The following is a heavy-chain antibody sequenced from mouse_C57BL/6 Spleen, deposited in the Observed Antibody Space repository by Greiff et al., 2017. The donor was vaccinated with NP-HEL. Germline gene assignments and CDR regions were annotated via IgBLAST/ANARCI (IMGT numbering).Heavy chain of an antibody. D-gene: IGHD2-5*01. Sequence: VQLQQPGAELVKPGASVKLSCKASGYTFTSYWMQWVKQRPGQGLEWIGEIDPSDSYTNYNQKFKGKATLTVDTSSSTAYMQLSSLTSEDSAVYYCARGNSYYSNSYYFDYWGQGTTLTVSS. CDR1: GYTFTSYW. CDR2: IDPSDSYT. J-gene: IGHJ2*01. V-gene: IGHV1-50*01. CDR3: ARGNSYYSNSYYFDY.